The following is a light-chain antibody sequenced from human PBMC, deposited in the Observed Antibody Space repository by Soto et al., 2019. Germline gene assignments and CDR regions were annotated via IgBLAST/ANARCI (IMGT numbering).Light chain of an antibody. CDR1: QSIAFY. Sequence: DIPMTQSPSSLSASVGDRVIITCRASQSIAFYVNWFQQKPGKAPRLLIYAASSLQSGVPSRFSGSGSGTDFTLTINSLQPEDFATYYCQQSSNSPMYTFGQGTK. V-gene: IGKV1-39*01. J-gene: IGKJ2*01. CDR3: QQSSNSPMYT. CDR2: AAS.